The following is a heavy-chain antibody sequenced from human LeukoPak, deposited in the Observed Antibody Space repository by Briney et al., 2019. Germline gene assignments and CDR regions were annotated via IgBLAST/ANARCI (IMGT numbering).Heavy chain of an antibody. D-gene: IGHD2-15*01. CDR1: GSSISSSSYY. CDR2: IYYSGSA. Sequence: PSETLSLTCIVSGSSISSSSYYWGWIRQPPGKGLEWSGSIYYSGSAYYNPSLKSRVTISVDTSKNQFSLKLSSVTAADTAVYYCARSHRYCSGGSCYEDAFHIWGQGTMVTVSS. CDR3: ARSHRYCSGGSCYEDAFHI. J-gene: IGHJ3*02. V-gene: IGHV4-39*01.